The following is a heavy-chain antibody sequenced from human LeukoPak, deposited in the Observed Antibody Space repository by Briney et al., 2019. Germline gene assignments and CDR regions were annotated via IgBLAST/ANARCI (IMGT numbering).Heavy chain of an antibody. CDR1: GYTFTGYW. CDR2: ISPSGGST. Sequence: GASVKLSCKAFGYTFTGYWMHWVRQAPGQGPEWMGVISPSGGSTIYAQKFKGRVTLTRDMSTSTGYLELSSLRSEDTAVYYCARGHSSGSYYGDAFDIWGQGTMVTVSS. V-gene: IGHV1-46*01. CDR3: ARGHSSGSYYGDAFDI. D-gene: IGHD1-26*01. J-gene: IGHJ3*02.